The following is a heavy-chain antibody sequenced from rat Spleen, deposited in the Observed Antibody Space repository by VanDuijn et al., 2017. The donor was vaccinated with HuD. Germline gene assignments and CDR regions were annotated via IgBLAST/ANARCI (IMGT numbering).Heavy chain of an antibody. CDR1: GFTFSNYG. J-gene: IGHJ2*01. D-gene: IGHD1-6*01. CDR2: ISSDGHSA. Sequence: EVQLVESGGGLVQPGRSLKVSCGASGFTFSNYGLAWVRQAPPKGLEWVTTISSDGHSAYYRDSVKGRFTISRDNAKSSRYLQMDSLRSEDTATYYCTRERILRSTGFDHWGQGVMVTVSS. CDR3: TRERILRSTGFDH. V-gene: IGHV5-29*01.